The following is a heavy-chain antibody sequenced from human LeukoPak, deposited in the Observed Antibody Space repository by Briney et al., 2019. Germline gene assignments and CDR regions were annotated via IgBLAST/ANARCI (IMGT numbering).Heavy chain of an antibody. CDR3: AKSYYGDTPRYYYMDV. V-gene: IGHV4-59*01. Sequence: SETLSLTCTVSGGSISSDYWSWIRQPPGKGLEWIGYIYYSGSTNYNPSLKSRVTISVDTSKNQFSLKLSSVTAADTAVYYCAKSYYGDTPRYYYMDVWGKGTTVTVSS. J-gene: IGHJ6*03. D-gene: IGHD4-17*01. CDR1: GGSISSDY. CDR2: IYYSGST.